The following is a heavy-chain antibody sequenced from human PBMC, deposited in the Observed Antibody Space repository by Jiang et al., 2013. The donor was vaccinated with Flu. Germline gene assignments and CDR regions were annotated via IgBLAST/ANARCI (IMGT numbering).Heavy chain of an antibody. V-gene: IGHV4-39*01. CDR2: LYHSGTT. J-gene: IGHJ5*02. Sequence: GLVKPSQTLSLTCAVSGDSVSSSGYYWGWIRQPPGKGLEWIGSLYHSGTTYYNPSLKSRVTISVVTSKNQFSLSLSSVTAADTAVYYCAVSNLVADFNWFPTSFDPWGPGTPVTVSS. CDR1: GDSVSSSGYY. D-gene: IGHD3-9*01. CDR3: AVSNLVADFNWFPTSFDP.